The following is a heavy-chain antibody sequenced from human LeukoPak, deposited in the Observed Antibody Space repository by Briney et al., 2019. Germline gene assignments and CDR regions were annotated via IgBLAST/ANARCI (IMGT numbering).Heavy chain of an antibody. Sequence: PGGSLSLSCAASGFTCSDYYLSWIGRAPGKGLEWVSYITRNSDYTNYADSVKGRFTISRDNAKNSLYLQMNSLRAENTAVYYCATDPHYSSCWNDYWGHGALVTVSS. J-gene: IGHJ4*01. CDR3: ATDPHYSSCWNDY. CDR1: GFTCSDYY. D-gene: IGHD6-19*01. V-gene: IGHV3-11*06. CDR2: ITRNSDYT.